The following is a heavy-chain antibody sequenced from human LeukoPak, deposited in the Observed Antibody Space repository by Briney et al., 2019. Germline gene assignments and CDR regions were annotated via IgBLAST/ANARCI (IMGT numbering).Heavy chain of an antibody. J-gene: IGHJ4*02. CDR1: GGSISSYY. CDR3: ARLVPERFFQLNPEGYYDY. V-gene: IGHV4-59*04. CDR2: IYHSGST. D-gene: IGHD3-3*01. Sequence: SETLSLTCTVSGGSISSYYWSWIRQPPGKGLEWIGYIYHSGSTYYNPSLKSRVTISVDRSKNQFSLKLISVTAADTAVYYCARLVPERFFQLNPEGYYDYWGQGTLVTVSS.